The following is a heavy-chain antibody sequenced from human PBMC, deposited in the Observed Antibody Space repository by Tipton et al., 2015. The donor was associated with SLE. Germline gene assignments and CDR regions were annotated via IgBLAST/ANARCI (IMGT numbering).Heavy chain of an antibody. D-gene: IGHD1-1*01. V-gene: IGHV4-39*06. Sequence: TLSLTCTVSGGSINIRNYYWGWIRQSPGKGLEWIGNVYYSGNTYYNPSLESRLTISLDTSRNQFTLKLNSVTAADTAVYFCARWEVGYTTNWERFDCWGQGTPVTVSS. CDR3: ARWEVGYTTNWERFDC. CDR1: GGSINIRNYY. J-gene: IGHJ4*02. CDR2: VYYSGNT.